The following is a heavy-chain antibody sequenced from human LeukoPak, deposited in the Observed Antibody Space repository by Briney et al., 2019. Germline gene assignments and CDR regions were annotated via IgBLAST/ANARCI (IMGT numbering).Heavy chain of an antibody. D-gene: IGHD5-18*01. CDR1: GGSISSNNW. Sequence: RPSETLSLTCAVSGGSISSNNWWIWVRQSPEKGLEWIGEIYHDGSTNYNPSLKSRVPISMDKSKNQLSLKLNFVTAADTAVYYCARDRGGYTYSHDYWGQGTLVTVSS. V-gene: IGHV4-4*02. CDR2: IYHDGST. CDR3: ARDRGGYTYSHDY. J-gene: IGHJ4*02.